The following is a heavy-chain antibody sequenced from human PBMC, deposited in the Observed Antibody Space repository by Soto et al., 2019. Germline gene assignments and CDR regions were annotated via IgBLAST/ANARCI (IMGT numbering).Heavy chain of an antibody. Sequence: ASVKVSSKVSRYTLSESSMHCVRPAPGKGLEWMGGFDPKDGETIYAQKVQGRVTMTEDTSTDTAYMELSSLRSEDTAVYYCATVNSMYNSNYSPSWFDPWGQGTLVTVSS. V-gene: IGHV1-24*01. CDR2: FDPKDGET. D-gene: IGHD1-7*01. J-gene: IGHJ5*02. CDR3: ATVNSMYNSNYSPSWFDP. CDR1: RYTLSESS.